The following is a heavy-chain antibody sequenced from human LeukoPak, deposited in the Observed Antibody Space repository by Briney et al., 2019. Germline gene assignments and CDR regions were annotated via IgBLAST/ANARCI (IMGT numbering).Heavy chain of an antibody. CDR2: INPNSGGT. V-gene: IGHV1-2*02. Sequence: ASVKVSCKASGYTFTGYYMHWVRQAPGQGLEWMGWINPNSGGTNYAQKFQGRVTMTRDMSISTAYMELSRLRSDDTAVYYCASRWGFDETGDYWGQGTLVTVSS. J-gene: IGHJ4*02. D-gene: IGHD2-21*01. CDR3: ASRWGFDETGDY. CDR1: GYTFTGYY.